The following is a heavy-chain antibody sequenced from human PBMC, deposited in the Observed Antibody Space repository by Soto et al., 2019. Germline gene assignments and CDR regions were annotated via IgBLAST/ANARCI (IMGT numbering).Heavy chain of an antibody. CDR3: AWAAKKSLWCFAH. V-gene: IGHV1-8*01. Sequence: QVQRVQSGAEVNKPGASGKFSCKASGYNISSYDSIWVRQAAGQGREWMGWFEPNRGQSDSVQNVRGRVTMTTNITASTAYLELRGLRHDDTGVSYGAWAAKKSLWCFAHWAQGTLVTVSS. CDR2: FEPNRGQS. D-gene: IGHD2-8*01. CDR1: GYNISSYD. J-gene: IGHJ5*02.